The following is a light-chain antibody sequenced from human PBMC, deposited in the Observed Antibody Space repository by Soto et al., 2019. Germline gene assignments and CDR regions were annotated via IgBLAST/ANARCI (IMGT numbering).Light chain of an antibody. V-gene: IGKV1-39*01. Sequence: DIRMTQSPSSLSASVGDRVTITCRASQSISSYLNWYQQKPGEAPKLLIYAASSLQSGVPSRFSGSGSGTDFTLTISSLQPEDFATYYCQQSYSTPRAFGQGTRLEIK. CDR3: QQSYSTPRA. J-gene: IGKJ5*01. CDR1: QSISSY. CDR2: AAS.